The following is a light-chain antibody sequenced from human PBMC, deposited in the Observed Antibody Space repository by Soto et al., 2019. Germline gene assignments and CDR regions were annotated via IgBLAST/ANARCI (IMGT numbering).Light chain of an antibody. V-gene: IGLV2-14*01. CDR3: SSYTTSNTLV. CDR1: SNEVGSYEY. Sequence: QSALTQPASVSGSPGQSITISCTGSSNEVGSYEYVSWYLQNPGKAPKLVIYDVSNRPSGVSDRFSGSKSDYTASLTISGLQAEDEGDYYCSSYTTSNTLVFGTGTKLTVL. J-gene: IGLJ1*01. CDR2: DVS.